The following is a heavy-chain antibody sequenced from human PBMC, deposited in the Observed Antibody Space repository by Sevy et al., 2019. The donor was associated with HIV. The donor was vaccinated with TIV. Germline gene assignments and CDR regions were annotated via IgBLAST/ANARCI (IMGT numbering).Heavy chain of an antibody. Sequence: GGSLRLSCAASGFTFDDYAMHWVRQAPGKGLEWVSGISWNSGSIGYADSVKGRFTISRDNAKNSLYLQMNSLRVEDTAFYYCTKDRRDLLRYFVSWGQGTPVTISS. CDR2: ISWNSGSI. D-gene: IGHD3-9*01. J-gene: IGHJ4*02. CDR3: TKDRRDLLRYFVS. CDR1: GFTFDDYA. V-gene: IGHV3-9*01.